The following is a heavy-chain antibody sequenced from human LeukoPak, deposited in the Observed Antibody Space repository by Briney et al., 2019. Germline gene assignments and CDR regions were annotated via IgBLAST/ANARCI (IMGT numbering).Heavy chain of an antibody. CDR2: ISDSGGRT. V-gene: IGHV3-23*01. CDR3: AKGNLQSRHSTGFDH. J-gene: IGHJ4*02. CDR1: GFTFSRYA. D-gene: IGHD6-25*01. Sequence: GWSLRLSCAASGFTFSRYAMSWIRQAPGQGLEWVSVISDSGGRTYYADSVKGRFTVSRDNSENTLHPQMNSLRDDDTAVYYCAKGNLQSRHSTGFDHWGQGTLVTVSS.